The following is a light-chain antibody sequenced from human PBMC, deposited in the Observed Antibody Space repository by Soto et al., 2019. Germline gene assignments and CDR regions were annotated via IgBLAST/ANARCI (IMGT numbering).Light chain of an antibody. J-gene: IGKJ5*01. CDR3: QQYYSYPFT. V-gene: IGKV1-8*01. Sequence: AIRMTQSPSSLSASTGDRVTITCRASQGISSYLAWYQQKPGKAPKLLIYAASTLQSGAPSRFSGSGSGTDFTLTISCLQSEDFATYYCQQYYSYPFTFGQGTGLEIK. CDR1: QGISSY. CDR2: AAS.